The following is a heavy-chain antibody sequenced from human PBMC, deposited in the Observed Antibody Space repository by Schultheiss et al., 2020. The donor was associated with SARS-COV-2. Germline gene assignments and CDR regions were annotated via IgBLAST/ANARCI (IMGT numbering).Heavy chain of an antibody. CDR1: GGSISSGTYY. V-gene: IGHV4-61*02. CDR3: ARDLSSPPYNWFDP. Sequence: SQTLSLTCTVSGGSISSGTYYWSWIRQPAGKGLEWIGLISTSGNSNYNPSLKSRVTISIDTSKNQFSLNLNSVTAADTAVYYCARDLSSPPYNWFDPWGQGTLVTVSS. CDR2: ISTSGNS. J-gene: IGHJ5*02.